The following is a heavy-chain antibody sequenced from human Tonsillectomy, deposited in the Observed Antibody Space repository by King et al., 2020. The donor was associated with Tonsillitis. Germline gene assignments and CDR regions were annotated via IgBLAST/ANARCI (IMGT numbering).Heavy chain of an antibody. CDR3: ARRYRGLPDQYYYYYGLDV. D-gene: IGHD1-26*01. J-gene: IGHJ6*02. CDR2: IDPSDSYT. Sequence: QLVQSGAEVKKPGESLTISCKTSGYSFTSYWISWVRQMPGKGLEWMGRIDPSDSYTNYSPSFQGRVTISADKSISTAYLQWSSLKASDTAIYFCARRYRGLPDQYYYYYGLDVWGQGTTVTVSS. CDR1: GYSFTSYW. V-gene: IGHV5-10-1*03.